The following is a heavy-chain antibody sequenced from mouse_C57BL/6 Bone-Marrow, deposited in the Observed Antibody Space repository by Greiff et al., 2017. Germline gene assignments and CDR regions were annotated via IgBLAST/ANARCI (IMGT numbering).Heavy chain of an antibody. CDR1: GYSFTDYY. Sequence: VQLQQSGPELVKPGASVKISCKASGYSFTDYYMNWVKQSNGKSLEWIGVINPNYGTTSYNQKFKGKAKFTVDQSSSTAYMQLNSLTSEDSAVYYCAKGYDYDYAMDYWGQGTSVTVSS. CDR3: AKGYDYDYAMDY. V-gene: IGHV1-39*01. CDR2: INPNYGTT. D-gene: IGHD2-4*01. J-gene: IGHJ4*01.